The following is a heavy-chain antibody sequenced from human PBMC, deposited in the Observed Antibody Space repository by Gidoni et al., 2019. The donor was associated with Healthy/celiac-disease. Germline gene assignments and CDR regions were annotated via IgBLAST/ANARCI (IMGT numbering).Heavy chain of an antibody. CDR3: ARSSGRPEMYNWFDP. CDR2: ISSSSSYI. D-gene: IGHD6-25*01. CDR1: GFPFSRYS. J-gene: IGHJ5*02. Sequence: EVQLVESGGGLVKPGGSLRLSCAASGFPFSRYSMNWVRQAPGKGLEWVSSISSSSSYIYYADSVKGRFTISRDNAKNSLYLQMNSLRAEDTAVYYCARSSGRPEMYNWFDPWGQGTLVTVSS. V-gene: IGHV3-21*06.